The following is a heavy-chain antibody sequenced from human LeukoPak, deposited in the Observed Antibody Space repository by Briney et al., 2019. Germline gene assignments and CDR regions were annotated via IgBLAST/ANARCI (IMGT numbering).Heavy chain of an antibody. CDR3: ARVRVILTTMASFAY. J-gene: IGHJ4*02. CDR1: GFTFTNYG. V-gene: IGHV3-30-3*01. D-gene: IGHD3-9*01. Sequence: GGSLRLSCAASGFTFTNYGMHWVRQAPGKGLEGVAVISNDGADKYYADSVKGRFSISRDNSENTLYLQMHSLRPEDTAVYYCARVRVILTTMASFAYWGQGSLATVSS. CDR2: ISNDGADK.